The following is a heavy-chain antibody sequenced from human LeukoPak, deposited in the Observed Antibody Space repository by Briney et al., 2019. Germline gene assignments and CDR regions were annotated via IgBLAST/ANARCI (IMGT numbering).Heavy chain of an antibody. Sequence: SQTLSLTCTVSGGSISSGSYYWSWIRQRAGKGLEWIVRIYTSGSTHYNPSLKRRATISVDTSKNQFSLKLSSVTAADTAVYYCARDTVNYFGSGSYLYYYYYMDVWGKGTTVTISS. CDR2: IYTSGST. CDR3: ARDTVNYFGSGSYLYYYYYMDV. J-gene: IGHJ6*03. V-gene: IGHV4-61*02. D-gene: IGHD3-10*01. CDR1: GGSISSGSYY.